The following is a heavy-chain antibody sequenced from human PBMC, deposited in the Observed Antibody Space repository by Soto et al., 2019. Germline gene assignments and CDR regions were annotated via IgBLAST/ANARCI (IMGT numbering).Heavy chain of an antibody. CDR2: ISSSSSYI. D-gene: IGHD4-17*01. CDR3: ARSPSMTTVSLDY. V-gene: IGHV3-21*01. Sequence: EVQLVESGGGLVKPGGSLRLSCAASGFTFSSYSMNWVRQAPGKGLEWVSSISSSSSYIYYADSVKGRFTISRDNAKNSLSLQMNSLRAEDTAVYYCARSPSMTTVSLDYWGQGTLVTVSS. J-gene: IGHJ4*02. CDR1: GFTFSSYS.